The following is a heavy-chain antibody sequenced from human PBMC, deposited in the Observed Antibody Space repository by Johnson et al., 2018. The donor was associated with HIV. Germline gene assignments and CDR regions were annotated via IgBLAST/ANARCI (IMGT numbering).Heavy chain of an antibody. CDR3: ARRASILGAWRDAFDI. J-gene: IGHJ3*02. CDR1: GFTFDDYD. V-gene: IGHV3-20*04. D-gene: IGHD1-26*01. CDR2: INWNGGST. Sequence: VQLVESGGGVVRPGGSLRLSCAASGFTFDDYDMNWVRQAPGKGLEWVSGINWNGGSTGYADSVKGRFPISGDNSKNTLYLQMGSLRAEDMAVYYCARRASILGAWRDAFDIWGQGTMVTVSS.